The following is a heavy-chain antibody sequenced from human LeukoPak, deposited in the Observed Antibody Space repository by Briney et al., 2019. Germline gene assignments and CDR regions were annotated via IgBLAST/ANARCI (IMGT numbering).Heavy chain of an antibody. CDR3: ARYSSGWFDAFDI. CDR2: IYYSGST. D-gene: IGHD6-19*01. J-gene: IGHJ3*02. V-gene: IGHV4-31*03. Sequence: SQTLSLTCTVSGGSISSGGYYWSWIRQHPGKGLEWIGYIYYSGSTNYNPSLKSRVTISVDTSKNQFSLKPSSVTAADTAVYYCARYSSGWFDAFDIWGQGTMVTVSS. CDR1: GGSISSGGYY.